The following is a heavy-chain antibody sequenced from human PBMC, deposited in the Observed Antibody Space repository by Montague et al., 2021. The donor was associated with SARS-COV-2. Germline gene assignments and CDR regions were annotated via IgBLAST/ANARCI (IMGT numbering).Heavy chain of an antibody. CDR1: DGSVSAYF. V-gene: IGHV4-34*01. J-gene: IGHJ6*02. CDR2: VDRSGTA. D-gene: IGHD3-10*01. Sequence: SETLSLTCDFSDGSVSAYFWSWVRQLPGKGLEWIGQVDRSGTAHYSPSLQSRLTLSVDTSNNQVSLNLTSVTATDTAAYYCARGCDSGTYFGTKYYFQYGLDVWGQGTTVTVSS. CDR3: ARGCDSGTYFGTKYYFQYGLDV.